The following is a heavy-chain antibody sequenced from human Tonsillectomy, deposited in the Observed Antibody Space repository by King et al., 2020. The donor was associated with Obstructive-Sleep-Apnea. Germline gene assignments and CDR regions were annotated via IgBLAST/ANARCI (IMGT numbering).Heavy chain of an antibody. CDR3: ARDVSASRPLPLASDQVWFDT. D-gene: IGHD2-2*01. CDR1: GGSISSGPYY. Sequence: VQLQESGPGLVKPSQTLSLICTVSGGSISSGPYYWTWIRQHPGQGLEWVGYIYFSGSTYYNPSLESRVTISLDTSKNQFSLKLNSVTAADTAVYYCARDVSASRPLPLASDQVWFDTWGQGTLVTVSS. V-gene: IGHV4-31*03. CDR2: IYFSGST. J-gene: IGHJ5*02.